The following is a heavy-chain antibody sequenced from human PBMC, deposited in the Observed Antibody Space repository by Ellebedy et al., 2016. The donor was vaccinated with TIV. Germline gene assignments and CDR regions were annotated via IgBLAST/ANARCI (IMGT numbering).Heavy chain of an antibody. D-gene: IGHD1-26*01. Sequence: GESLKISXAASGFTFSNAWMSWVRQAPGKGLEWVAVISYDGSNKYYADSVKGRFTISRDNSKNTLYLQMNSLRAEDTAVYYCAKDALGVGWEPTLYYFDYWGQGTLVTVSS. CDR2: ISYDGSNK. V-gene: IGHV3-30*18. J-gene: IGHJ4*02. CDR3: AKDALGVGWEPTLYYFDY. CDR1: GFTFSNAW.